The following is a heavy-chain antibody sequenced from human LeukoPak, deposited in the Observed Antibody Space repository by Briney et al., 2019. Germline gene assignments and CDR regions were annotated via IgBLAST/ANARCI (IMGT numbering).Heavy chain of an antibody. D-gene: IGHD4-17*01. CDR2: ISYDGSNK. CDR1: GFTLSSYG. J-gene: IGHJ4*02. V-gene: IGHV3-30*18. Sequence: GGSLRLSCAASGFTLSSYGMHWIRQAPGKGLEWVAVISYDGSNKYYADSVKGRFTISRDNSKNTLYLQMNSLRAEDTAVYYCAKRDYGDYNWGQGTLVTVSS. CDR3: AKRDYGDYN.